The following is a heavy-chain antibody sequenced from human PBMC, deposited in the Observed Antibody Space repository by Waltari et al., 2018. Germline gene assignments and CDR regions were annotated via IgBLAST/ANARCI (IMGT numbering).Heavy chain of an antibody. D-gene: IGHD6-19*01. Sequence: DVQLVESGGGLVKPGGSLRLSCAASGFSFRSYDMKRVRQAPGRGLVWVAYIRGSGRSDIFYTDSGKGRFTISRDNAKNSLFLQMNSLRAEDTAVYYCTRDLYGSGGDYFDPWGQGTLVTVSS. J-gene: IGHJ4*02. CDR2: IRGSGRSDI. CDR3: TRDLYGSGGDYFDP. V-gene: IGHV3-21*01. CDR1: GFSFRSYD.